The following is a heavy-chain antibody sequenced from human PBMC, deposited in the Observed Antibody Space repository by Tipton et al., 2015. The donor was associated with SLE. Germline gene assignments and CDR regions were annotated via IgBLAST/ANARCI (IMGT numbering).Heavy chain of an antibody. V-gene: IGHV4-30-4*01. D-gene: IGHD1-7*01. Sequence: TLSLTCTVSGGSISSGDYYWSWIRQPPGKGLEWIGYIYYSGSTYYNPSLKSRVTISVDTSRNQFSLKLSSVTAADTAVYYCARGWDYLDQAGIDYWGQGTLVIVSS. CDR3: ARGWDYLDQAGIDY. J-gene: IGHJ4*02. CDR1: GGSISSGDYY. CDR2: IYYSGST.